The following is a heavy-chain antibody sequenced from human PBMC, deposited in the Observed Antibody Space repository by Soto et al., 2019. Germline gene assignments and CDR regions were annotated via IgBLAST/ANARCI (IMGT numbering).Heavy chain of an antibody. CDR1: GFTFSSYG. J-gene: IGHJ5*02. CDR2: ISYDGSNK. CDR3: AKDRPLFAP. V-gene: IGHV3-30*18. Sequence: GGSLRLSCAASGFTFSSYGMHWVRQAPGKGLEWVAVISYDGSNKYYADSVKGRFTISRDNSKNTLYLQMNSLRAEDTAVYYCAKDRPLFAPRAQGTLVPVSS.